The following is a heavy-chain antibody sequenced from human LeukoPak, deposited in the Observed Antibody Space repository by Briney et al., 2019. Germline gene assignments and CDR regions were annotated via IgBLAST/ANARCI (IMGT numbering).Heavy chain of an antibody. CDR1: GGTFSSYA. Sequence: ASVKVSCKASGGTFSSYAISWVRQAPGQGLEWMGRIIPILGIANYAQKFQGRVTITADESTSTAYMELSSLRSEDTAVYYCATLGPSWDAFDIWGQGTMVTVSS. V-gene: IGHV1-69*04. CDR2: IIPILGIA. D-gene: IGHD3-16*01. CDR3: ATLGPSWDAFDI. J-gene: IGHJ3*02.